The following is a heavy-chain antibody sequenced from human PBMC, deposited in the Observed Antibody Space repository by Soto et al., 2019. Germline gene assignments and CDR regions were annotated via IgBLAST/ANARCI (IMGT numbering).Heavy chain of an antibody. CDR1: GGTFSRYA. CDR2: IIPSFGTA. V-gene: IGHV1-69*13. CDR3: ARVDDDASGSNSHFSN. J-gene: IGHJ6*03. Sequence: SVKVSCKASGGTFSRYAISWVRQAPGQGLEWMGGIIPSFGTANYAQKFQGRVTITADESTVTAYMELSSLRSEDTAVYYCARVDDDASGSNSHFSNWGKGTTVSVCS. D-gene: IGHD3-10*01.